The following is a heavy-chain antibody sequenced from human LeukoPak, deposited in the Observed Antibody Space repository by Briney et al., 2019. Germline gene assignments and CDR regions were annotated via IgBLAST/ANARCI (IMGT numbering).Heavy chain of an antibody. D-gene: IGHD5-24*01. CDR2: IKGKTDGGTT. CDR1: GFTFSNAC. Sequence: GGSLRLSCAASGFTFSNACMSWVRQAPGKGLEWVGHIKGKTDGGTTDYAAPVQGRFTISRDDSKNTLYLQMNSLKTEDTAVYYCTTEGWNWGQGTLVTVSS. CDR3: TTEGWN. V-gene: IGHV3-15*01. J-gene: IGHJ4*02.